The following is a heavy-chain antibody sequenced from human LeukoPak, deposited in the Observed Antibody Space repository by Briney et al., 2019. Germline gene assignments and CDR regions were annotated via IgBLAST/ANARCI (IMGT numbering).Heavy chain of an antibody. J-gene: IGHJ4*02. CDR2: IKYDGSLK. Sequence: GGPLRLSCAASGFSFSSYWMAWVRQAPGKGLEWVANIKYDGSLKFYGGSVKGRFTISRDNTKNSLYLEMNSLRVDDTALYFCASSHDSSGNDWGQGTMVTVSS. D-gene: IGHD3-22*01. CDR1: GFSFSSYW. V-gene: IGHV3-7*01. CDR3: ASSHDSSGND.